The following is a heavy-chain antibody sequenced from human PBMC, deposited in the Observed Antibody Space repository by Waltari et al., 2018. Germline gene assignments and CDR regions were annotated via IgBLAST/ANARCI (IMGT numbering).Heavy chain of an antibody. Sequence: QVQLVQSGPEVRKPGASVKVSCKVSGATLTDFSIHWVGLPPGPWLVWMGGGYPEEGETIQAKKVQGRVTMTEDTSTDIAYMELSSLRSEDTAVYYCATDIPPDESQIAVLGITKYDAMDVWGQGTTVTVSS. V-gene: IGHV1-24*01. CDR1: GATLTDFS. CDR3: ATDIPPDESQIAVLGITKYDAMDV. D-gene: IGHD1-20*01. J-gene: IGHJ6*02. CDR2: GYPEEGET.